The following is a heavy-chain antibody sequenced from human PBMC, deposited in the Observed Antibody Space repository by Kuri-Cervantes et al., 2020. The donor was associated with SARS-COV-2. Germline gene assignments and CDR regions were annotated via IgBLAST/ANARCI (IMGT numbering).Heavy chain of an antibody. CDR2: IYHSGST. J-gene: IGHJ4*02. CDR3: ARDYYDSSYFDY. CDR1: GFTFSSYA. D-gene: IGHD3-22*01. Sequence: LRLSCAASGFTFSSYAMSWVCQAPGKGLEWIGYIYHSGSTYYNPSLKSRVTISVDRSKNQFSLKLSSVTAADTAVYYCARDYYDSSYFDYWGQGTLVTVSS. V-gene: IGHV4-30-2*01.